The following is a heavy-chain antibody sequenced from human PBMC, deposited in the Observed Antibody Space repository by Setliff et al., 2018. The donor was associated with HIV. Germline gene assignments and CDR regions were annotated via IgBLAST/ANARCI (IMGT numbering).Heavy chain of an antibody. Sequence: PGGSLRLSCAASGFTFSSYEMNWVRQAPGKGLGWLSYISSSGSTIYYADSVKGRFTVSRDNAKNSLYLQMNSLRAEDTAIYYCARDDPAGGIDYWGQGTLVTVSS. J-gene: IGHJ4*02. CDR1: GFTFSSYE. CDR3: ARDDPAGGIDY. V-gene: IGHV3-48*03. D-gene: IGHD1-26*01. CDR2: ISSSGSTI.